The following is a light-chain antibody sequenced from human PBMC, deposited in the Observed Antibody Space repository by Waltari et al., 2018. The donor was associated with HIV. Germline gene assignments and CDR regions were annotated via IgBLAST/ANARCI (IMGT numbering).Light chain of an antibody. CDR1: QTIYHY. J-gene: IGKJ3*01. CDR2: AAS. Sequence: DIQMTQSPSSLSASIADRVTITCRASQTIYHYLNWYQHEPGKPPKLLIYAASTLQSGVPSRFSASGSGTDFTLTINNLQPEDFATYYCQQSSDLPSTFGPGTKVDLK. CDR3: QQSSDLPST. V-gene: IGKV1-39*01.